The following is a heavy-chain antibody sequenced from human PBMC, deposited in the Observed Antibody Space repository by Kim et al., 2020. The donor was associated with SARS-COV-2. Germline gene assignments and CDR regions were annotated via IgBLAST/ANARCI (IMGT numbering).Heavy chain of an antibody. CDR1: GGSISSSSYY. Sequence: SETLSLTCTVSGGSISSSSYYWGWIRQPPGKGLEWIGSIYYSGSTYYNPSLKSRVTISVDTSKNQFSLKLSSVTAADTAVYYCASVGYCSGGSCYSYYYYYYMDVWGKGTTVTVSS. D-gene: IGHD2-15*01. CDR2: IYYSGST. V-gene: IGHV4-39*01. J-gene: IGHJ6*03. CDR3: ASVGYCSGGSCYSYYYYYYMDV.